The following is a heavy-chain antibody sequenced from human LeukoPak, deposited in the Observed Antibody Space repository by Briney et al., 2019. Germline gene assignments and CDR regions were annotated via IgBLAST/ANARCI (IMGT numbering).Heavy chain of an antibody. CDR3: ARDDHYDSSGYYYGPFDY. D-gene: IGHD3-22*01. CDR1: EFTFSSYW. CDR2: INSDGSST. V-gene: IGHV3-74*01. J-gene: IGHJ4*02. Sequence: PGGSLRLSCAASEFTFSSYWMHWVRQAPGKGLVWVSRINSDGSSTSYADSVKGRFTISRDNAKNTLYLQMNSLRAEDTAVYYYARDDHYDSSGYYYGPFDYWGQGTLVTVSS.